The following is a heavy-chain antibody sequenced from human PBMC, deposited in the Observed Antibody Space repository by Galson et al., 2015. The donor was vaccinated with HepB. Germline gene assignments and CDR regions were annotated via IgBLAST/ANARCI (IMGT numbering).Heavy chain of an antibody. CDR1: GYTFSSYS. Sequence: SVKVSCKASGYTFSSYSITWVRQAPGQGLEWMGWINAYSRKTNYARQLQGRVTMTTDTSTSTAYMELGSLRSDDTAVYYCARGALVAVVYATQNNWFDPWGQGTLVTVSS. D-gene: IGHD2-15*01. V-gene: IGHV1-18*01. CDR3: ARGALVAVVYATQNNWFDP. CDR2: INAYSRKT. J-gene: IGHJ5*02.